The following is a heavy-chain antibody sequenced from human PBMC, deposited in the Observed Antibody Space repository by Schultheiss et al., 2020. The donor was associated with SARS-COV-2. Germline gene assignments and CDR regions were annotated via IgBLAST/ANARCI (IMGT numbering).Heavy chain of an antibody. CDR1: GFTVSSNY. Sequence: GGSLRLSCAASGFTVSSNYMSWVRQAPGKGLEWVSVIYSGGSTYYADSVKGRFTISRDNSKNTLYLQMNSLRAEDTAVYYCARERRGYYDFWSGYPPLYYYYYMDVWGKGTTVTVSS. J-gene: IGHJ6*03. D-gene: IGHD3-3*01. CDR3: ARERRGYYDFWSGYPPLYYYYYMDV. CDR2: IYSGGST. V-gene: IGHV3-66*01.